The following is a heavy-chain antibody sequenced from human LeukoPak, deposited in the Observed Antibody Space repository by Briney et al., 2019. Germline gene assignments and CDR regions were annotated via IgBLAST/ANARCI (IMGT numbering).Heavy chain of an antibody. CDR3: ARRVYYYDSSGYPDY. CDR2: ISSSSSYI. J-gene: IGHJ4*02. V-gene: IGHV3-21*01. Sequence: GGSLGLSCAASGFTFSSYSMNWVRQAPGKGLEWASSISSSSSYIYYADSVKGRFTISRDNAKNSLYLQMNSLRAEDTAVYYCARRVYYYDSSGYPDYWGQGTLVTVSS. D-gene: IGHD3-22*01. CDR1: GFTFSSYS.